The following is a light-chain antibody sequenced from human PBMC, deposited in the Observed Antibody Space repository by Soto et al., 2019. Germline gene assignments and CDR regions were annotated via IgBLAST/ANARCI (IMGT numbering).Light chain of an antibody. CDR3: HQYGTAPLT. CDR2: GAS. V-gene: IGKV3-20*01. J-gene: IGKJ3*01. Sequence: EIVVKKSPRALSLSRGERATLSCRASQSVAANYLAWYQQKRGQAPRLLIHGASSRATGTPDRFSGSGSGTDFTLTISRLEPEDFSVYYCHQYGTAPLTFGPGTKVDIK. CDR1: QSVAANY.